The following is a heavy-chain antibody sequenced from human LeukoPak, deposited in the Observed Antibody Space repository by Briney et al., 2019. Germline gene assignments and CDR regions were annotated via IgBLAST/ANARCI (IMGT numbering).Heavy chain of an antibody. Sequence: GGSLRLSRAASGFTFSSYAMHWVRQAPGKGLEYVSAISSNGGSTYYANSVKGRFTISRDNSKNTLYLQMGSLRAEDMAVYYCARVGGSWYGTYYFDYWGQGTLVTVSS. CDR2: ISSNGGST. V-gene: IGHV3-64*01. J-gene: IGHJ4*02. CDR3: ARVGGSWYGTYYFDY. CDR1: GFTFSSYA. D-gene: IGHD6-13*01.